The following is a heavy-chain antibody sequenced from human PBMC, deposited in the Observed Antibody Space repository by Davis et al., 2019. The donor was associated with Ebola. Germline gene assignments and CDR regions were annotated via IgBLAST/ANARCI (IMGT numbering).Heavy chain of an antibody. V-gene: IGHV4-61*08. D-gene: IGHD4-17*01. Sequence: MPSETLSLTCTVSGGSISSGGYYWSWIRQHPGKGLEWIGYIYYSGSTNYNPSLKSRVTISVDTSKNQFSLKLSSVTAADTAVYYCARHGGRGDYFVDIWGQGTMVTVSS. CDR2: IYYSGST. J-gene: IGHJ3*02. CDR3: ARHGGRGDYFVDI. CDR1: GGSISSGGYY.